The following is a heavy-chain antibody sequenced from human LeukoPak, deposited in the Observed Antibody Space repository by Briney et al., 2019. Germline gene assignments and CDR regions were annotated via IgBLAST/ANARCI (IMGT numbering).Heavy chain of an antibody. CDR3: AGRGRDDYNYYFDY. Sequence: GGSLRLSCAASGFTFSDHYMDWVRQAPGKGQEWVGRTRNKANSYTTEYAASVKGRFTISRDDSKNSLYLQLNSLKTEDTAVYYCAGRGRDDYNYYFDYWGQGTLVTVSS. CDR2: TRNKANSYTT. J-gene: IGHJ4*02. CDR1: GFTFSDHY. V-gene: IGHV3-72*01. D-gene: IGHD5-24*01.